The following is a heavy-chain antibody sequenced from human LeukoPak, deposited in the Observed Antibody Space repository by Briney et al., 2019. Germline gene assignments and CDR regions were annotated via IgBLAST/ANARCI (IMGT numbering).Heavy chain of an antibody. CDR1: GYTFTAYS. CDR3: ASTLGYCTTSSCPDIDY. V-gene: IGHV1-2*02. D-gene: IGHD2-2*01. Sequence: GASVKVSCKASGYTFTAYSMHWVRQAPGQGLEWMGWIKPNSGDTNYAQKFQGRATMTRDTSISAAYMELSRLRSDDTAVYYCASTLGYCTTSSCPDIDYWGQGTLVTVSS. CDR2: IKPNSGDT. J-gene: IGHJ4*02.